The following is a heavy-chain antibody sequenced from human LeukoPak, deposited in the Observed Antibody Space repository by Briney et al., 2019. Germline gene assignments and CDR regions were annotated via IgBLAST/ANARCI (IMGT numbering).Heavy chain of an antibody. CDR2: IIPILGIA. V-gene: IGHV1-69*04. CDR1: GGTFSSYA. D-gene: IGHD3-10*01. CDR3: AREIMVRGAYNWFDP. Sequence: SVKVSCKASGGTFSSYAISWVRQAPGQGLEWMGRIIPILGIANYAQKSQGRVTITADKSTSTAYMELSSLKSEDTAVYYCAREIMVRGAYNWFDPWGQGTLVTVSS. J-gene: IGHJ5*02.